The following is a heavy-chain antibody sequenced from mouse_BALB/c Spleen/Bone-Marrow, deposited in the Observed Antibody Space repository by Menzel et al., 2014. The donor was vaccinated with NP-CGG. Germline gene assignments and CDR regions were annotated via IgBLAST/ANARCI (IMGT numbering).Heavy chain of an antibody. CDR1: GFSLTTYG. Sequence: VQLVESGPGLVAPSQSLSITCTVSGFSLTTYGVHWVRQPPGKGLEWLGVIWAGGSTNYTSALMSRLSISKDNSKSQVFLKMNSLQIDDTAMYYCARGVRHFDYWGQGTTLTVSS. V-gene: IGHV2-9*02. CDR2: IWAGGST. CDR3: ARGVRHFDY. J-gene: IGHJ2*01.